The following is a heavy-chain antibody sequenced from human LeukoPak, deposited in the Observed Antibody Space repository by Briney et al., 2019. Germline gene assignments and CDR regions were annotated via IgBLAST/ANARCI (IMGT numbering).Heavy chain of an antibody. CDR1: GYTFTGCY. CDR2: INPNSGGT. Sequence: ASVKVSCKASGYTFTGCYMHWVRQAPGQGLEWMGWINPNSGGTNYAQKFQGRVTMTRDTSISTAYMELSRLRSDDTAVYYCARESTNGVLFDYWGQGTLVTVSS. J-gene: IGHJ4*02. CDR3: ARESTNGVLFDY. V-gene: IGHV1-2*02. D-gene: IGHD2-8*01.